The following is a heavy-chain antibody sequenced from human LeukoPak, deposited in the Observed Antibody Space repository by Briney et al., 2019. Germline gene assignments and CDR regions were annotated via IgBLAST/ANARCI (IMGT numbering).Heavy chain of an antibody. V-gene: IGHV4-59*01. D-gene: IGHD3-22*01. CDR1: GGSISSYF. Sequence: SETLSLTCTVSGGSISSYFWSWIRQSPGKGLEWIGYIYYSGSTNYNPSLKSRVTISVDTSKNQFSLKLSSVTAADTAVYYCARFRDYYDSSGSTYFDYWGQGTLVTVSS. CDR3: ARFRDYYDSSGSTYFDY. CDR2: IYYSGST. J-gene: IGHJ4*02.